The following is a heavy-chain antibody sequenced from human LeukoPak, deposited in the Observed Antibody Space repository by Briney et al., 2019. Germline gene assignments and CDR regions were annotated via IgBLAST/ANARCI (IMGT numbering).Heavy chain of an antibody. Sequence: SQTLSLTCTVSGDSITSRAYYWSWIRQHPGTGLEWIGYIYHSGSTYYNPSLMTRVTMSVDTSKNQFSLRLTSVTAADTAVYYCGRGLRWVDYWGQGTLVTVSS. CDR3: GRGLRWVDY. D-gene: IGHD4-23*01. CDR2: IYHSGST. CDR1: GDSITSRAYY. J-gene: IGHJ4*02. V-gene: IGHV4-31*03.